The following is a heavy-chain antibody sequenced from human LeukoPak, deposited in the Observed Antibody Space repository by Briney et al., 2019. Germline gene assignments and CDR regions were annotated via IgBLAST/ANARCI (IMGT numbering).Heavy chain of an antibody. CDR3: ARDGATYSSGWTFDY. Sequence: GRSLIPSCAASGFSFSSYAMHWVRQAPGTGLGLVAVMSYDGSNKYYADSVKGRFTISRDNSKNTLYLQMNSLRAEDTAVYYCARDGATYSSGWTFDYWGQGTLVTVSS. CDR2: MSYDGSNK. J-gene: IGHJ4*02. CDR1: GFSFSSYA. D-gene: IGHD6-19*01. V-gene: IGHV3-30-3*01.